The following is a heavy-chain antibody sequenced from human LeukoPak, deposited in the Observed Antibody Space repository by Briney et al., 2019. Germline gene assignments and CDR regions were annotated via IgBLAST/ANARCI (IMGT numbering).Heavy chain of an antibody. V-gene: IGHV4-31*03. CDR2: IYHSGST. Sequence: SESLSLTCTVSGGSIRSGGYYCTWIRQHPGKGLEWIGYIYHSGSTYYNPSLESRVTISVDTSRNQFSLKLNSVTAADTAVYYCARGPSYFQHWGQGTLVTVSS. CDR3: ARGPSYFQH. J-gene: IGHJ1*01. CDR1: GGSIRSGGYY.